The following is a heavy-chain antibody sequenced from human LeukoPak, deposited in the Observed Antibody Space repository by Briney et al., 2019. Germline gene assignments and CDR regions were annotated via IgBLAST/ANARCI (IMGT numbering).Heavy chain of an antibody. Sequence: ASVKDSCKASGYTFTSYDINCVRPATGQGGGWMGWMNSNSGNTGYAQKFQDRVTMTRDSSISPAYMEMSDLRSEDTGVYYCARCINRIAIVRRLRDNWFDPWGQGTLVTVSS. CDR1: GYTFTSYD. CDR3: ARCINRIAIVRRLRDNWFDP. CDR2: MNSNSGNT. V-gene: IGHV1-8*02. J-gene: IGHJ5*02. D-gene: IGHD2-21*01.